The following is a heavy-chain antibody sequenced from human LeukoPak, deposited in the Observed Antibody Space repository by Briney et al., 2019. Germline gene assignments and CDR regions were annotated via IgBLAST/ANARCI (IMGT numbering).Heavy chain of an antibody. CDR3: ARDPLGWFDP. Sequence: SETLSLNCTVSGGSISSGSYYWSWIRQPAGKGLEWIGRIYTSGSTNYNPSLKSRVTISVDTSKNQFSLKLSSVTAADTAVYYCARDPLGWFDPWGQGTLVTVSS. V-gene: IGHV4-61*02. CDR1: GGSISSGSYY. CDR2: IYTSGST. J-gene: IGHJ5*02.